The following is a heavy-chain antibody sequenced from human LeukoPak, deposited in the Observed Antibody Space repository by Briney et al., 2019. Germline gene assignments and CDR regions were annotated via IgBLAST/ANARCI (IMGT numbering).Heavy chain of an antibody. D-gene: IGHD4-17*01. CDR1: GFTFSSYA. CDR2: IKQDGSEK. J-gene: IGHJ4*02. V-gene: IGHV3-7*01. CDR3: ARDRPYGIGSFDY. Sequence: GGSLRLSCAASGFTFSSYAMSWVRQAPGKGLEWVANIKQDGSEKYYVDSVKGRFTISRDNAKNSLYLQMNSLRAEDTAVYYCARDRPYGIGSFDYWGQGTLVTVSS.